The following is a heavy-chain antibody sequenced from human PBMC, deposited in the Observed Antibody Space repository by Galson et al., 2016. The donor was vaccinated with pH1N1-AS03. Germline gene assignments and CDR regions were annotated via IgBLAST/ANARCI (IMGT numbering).Heavy chain of an antibody. CDR2: ISPYNGNT. D-gene: IGHD3-16*01. CDR3: AREMGIMDAFDI. Sequence: QSGAEVKRPGASVNVSCKASASTFTTYGISWVRQAPGQGLEWMGWISPYNGNTNYAQKLQGRVTMTTDTSTSTAYMELRSLKSDDTAVYYCAREMGIMDAFDIWGQGTMVTVAS. CDR1: ASTFTTYG. J-gene: IGHJ3*02. V-gene: IGHV1-18*01.